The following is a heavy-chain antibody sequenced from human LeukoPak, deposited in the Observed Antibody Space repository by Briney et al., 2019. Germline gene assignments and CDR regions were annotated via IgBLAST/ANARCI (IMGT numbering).Heavy chain of an antibody. CDR1: GFTFSSYA. V-gene: IGHV3-23*01. D-gene: IGHD3-10*01. CDR2: ISGSGGST. Sequence: PGGSLRLSCAASGFTFSSYAMSWVRQAPGKGLEWVSAISGSGGSTYYADSVKGRFTISRDNSKNTLYLQMTSLRAEDTAVYYCAKDLYGSGMGCYYYYMDVSGKGTTVTVSS. J-gene: IGHJ6*03. CDR3: AKDLYGSGMGCYYYYMDV.